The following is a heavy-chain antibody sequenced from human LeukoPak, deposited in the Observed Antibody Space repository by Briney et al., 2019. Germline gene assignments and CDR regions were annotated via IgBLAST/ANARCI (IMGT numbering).Heavy chain of an antibody. J-gene: IGHJ4*02. CDR3: ARLPDYYDSSGYFNDY. V-gene: IGHV5-51*01. D-gene: IGHD3-22*01. CDR1: GYSFTSYW. Sequence: GESLKISCKGSGYSFTSYWIGWVRQMPGKGLEWMGIIYPGDSDTRYSPSFQGQVTISADKSISTAYLQWSSLKASDTAMYYCARLPDYYDSSGYFNDYWGQGTLVTVSS. CDR2: IYPGDSDT.